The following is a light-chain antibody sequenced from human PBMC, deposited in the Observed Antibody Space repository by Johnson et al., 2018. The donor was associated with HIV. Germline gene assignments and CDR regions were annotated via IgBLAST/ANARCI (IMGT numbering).Light chain of an antibody. Sequence: QSVLTQPPSVSAAPGQKVTISCSGSSFNIGNNYVSWYQQLPGTAPKLLIYDNNKRPSGIPDRFSGSKSGTSATLGISGLQTGDEADYYCGTWDNSLSTGGVFGTGTKVTVL. CDR3: GTWDNSLSTGGV. CDR1: SFNIGNNY. J-gene: IGLJ1*01. CDR2: DNN. V-gene: IGLV1-51*01.